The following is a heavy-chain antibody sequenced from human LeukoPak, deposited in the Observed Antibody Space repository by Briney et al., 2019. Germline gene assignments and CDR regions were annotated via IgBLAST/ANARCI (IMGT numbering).Heavy chain of an antibody. CDR2: INHSGST. CDR3: ARLQQWLRPAYFGY. D-gene: IGHD6-19*01. Sequence: GSLRLSCAASGFTFSSYAMSWVRQAPGKGLEWIGEINHSGSTNYNPSLKSRVTISVDTSKNQFSLKLSSVTAADTAVYYCARLQQWLRPAYFGYWGQGTLVTVSS. CDR1: GFTFSSYA. V-gene: IGHV4-34*01. J-gene: IGHJ4*02.